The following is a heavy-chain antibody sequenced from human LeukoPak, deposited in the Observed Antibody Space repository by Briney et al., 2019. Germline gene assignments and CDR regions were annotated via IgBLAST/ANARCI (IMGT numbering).Heavy chain of an antibody. CDR1: GFTFSSYA. V-gene: IGHV3-23*01. J-gene: IGHJ4*02. CDR3: AKGYDILTGLIDY. CDR2: ISGSGGGT. Sequence: PGGSLRLSCAASGFTFSSYAMSWVRQALGKGLEWVSAISGSGGGTYYADSVKGRFTISRDNSKHTLYLQMNSLRAEDTAVYYCAKGYDILTGLIDYWGQGTLVTVSS. D-gene: IGHD3-9*01.